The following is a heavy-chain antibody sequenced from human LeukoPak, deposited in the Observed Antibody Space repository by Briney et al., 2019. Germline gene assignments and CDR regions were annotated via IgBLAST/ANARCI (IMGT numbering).Heavy chain of an antibody. CDR3: AREIYSSSSSDFDY. CDR2: INPNSGGT. Sequence: ASVMVSCTASGYTFTGYYMHWVRQAPGQGLEWMGWINPNSGGTNYAQKFQGRVTMTRDTSISTAYMELSSLRSDDTAVYCCAREIYSSSSSDFDYWGQGTLVTVSS. J-gene: IGHJ4*02. D-gene: IGHD6-6*01. V-gene: IGHV1-2*02. CDR1: GYTFTGYY.